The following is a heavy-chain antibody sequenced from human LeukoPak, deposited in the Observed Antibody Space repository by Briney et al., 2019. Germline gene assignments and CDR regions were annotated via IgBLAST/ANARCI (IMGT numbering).Heavy chain of an antibody. CDR3: ARDAPYSSGWYGDGFDY. Sequence: GGSLRLSCAASGFTFDDYAMSWVRHVPGKGLEWVSGISWNGGSTGYADSVKGRFTISRDNAKNSLYLQMNSLRAEDTALYYCARDAPYSSGWYGDGFDYWGQGTLVTVSS. V-gene: IGHV3-20*04. J-gene: IGHJ4*02. D-gene: IGHD6-19*01. CDR2: ISWNGGST. CDR1: GFTFDDYA.